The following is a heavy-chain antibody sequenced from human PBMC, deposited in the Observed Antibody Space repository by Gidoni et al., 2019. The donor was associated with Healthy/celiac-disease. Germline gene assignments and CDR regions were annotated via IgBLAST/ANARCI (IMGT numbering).Heavy chain of an antibody. CDR3: ASRGDYYYYGMDV. CDR2: IYHSGST. D-gene: IGHD3-16*01. Sequence: QVQLQESGAGLVKPSGTLSLTCAVSGGSISSSNWWSWVRQPPGKGLEWIGEIYHSGSTNYHPSLRSRVTISVDKSKNQFSLKLSSVTAADTAVYYCASRGDYYYYGMDVWGQGTTVTVSS. J-gene: IGHJ6*02. V-gene: IGHV4-4*02. CDR1: GGSISSSNW.